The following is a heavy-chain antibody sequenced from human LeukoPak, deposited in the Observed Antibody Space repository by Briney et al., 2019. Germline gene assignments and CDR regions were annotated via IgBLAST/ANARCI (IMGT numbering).Heavy chain of an antibody. Sequence: GGSLRLSCAASGFTFTSYSMNWVRQAPGKGLEWVSAISGSGGSAFYADSVKGRFTISRDNSKNTLYLQMHSLRAEDTAVYYCAKTTDCSGSSCYAAGGYWGQGTLVSVSS. CDR3: AKTTDCSGSSCYAAGGY. D-gene: IGHD2-2*01. J-gene: IGHJ4*02. CDR2: ISGSGGSA. CDR1: GFTFTSYS. V-gene: IGHV3-23*01.